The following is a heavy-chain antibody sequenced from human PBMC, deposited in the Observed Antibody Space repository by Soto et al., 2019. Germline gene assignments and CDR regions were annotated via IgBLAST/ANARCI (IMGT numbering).Heavy chain of an antibody. Sequence: QITLKESGPTLVKPTQTLTLTCSFSGFSLSTSGEGMGWIRQPPGKALEWLALIYWDDDKRYSPSLKSRLTSPQEPSKNPVGLTLTNMDPVDTATYYWAHRRPLYGDWGGGYFDYWGQGTLVTVSS. D-gene: IGHD4-17*01. J-gene: IGHJ4*02. CDR3: AHRRPLYGDWGGGYFDY. CDR1: GFSLSTSGEG. V-gene: IGHV2-5*02. CDR2: IYWDDDK.